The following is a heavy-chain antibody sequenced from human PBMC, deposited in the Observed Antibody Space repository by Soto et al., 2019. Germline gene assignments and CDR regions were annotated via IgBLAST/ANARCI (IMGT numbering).Heavy chain of an antibody. J-gene: IGHJ4*02. CDR3: ARHMAVGDYDDY. CDR1: GGSISSSSYY. Sequence: SETLSLTCTVSGGSISSSSYYWGWIRQPPGKVLEWIGYIYYSGSTYYNPSLKSRVTISVDTSKNQFSLKLSSVTAADTAVYYCARHMAVGDYDDYWGQGTLVTVSS. D-gene: IGHD3-10*01. CDR2: IYYSGST. V-gene: IGHV4-39*01.